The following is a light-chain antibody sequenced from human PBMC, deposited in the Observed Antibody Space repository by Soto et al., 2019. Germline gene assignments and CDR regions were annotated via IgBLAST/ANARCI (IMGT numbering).Light chain of an antibody. CDR2: DAS. CDR1: QNINNY. CDR3: QHYDNLVT. J-gene: IGKJ3*01. V-gene: IGKV1-33*01. Sequence: DIQMTQSPSSLSASVGDRVTITCQASQNINNYLNWYQQKPGRAPKLLIYDASNLETGVPSRLSGSGSGTDFTFTINSLQPEDIATYYCQHYDNLVTFGPGTKVDIK.